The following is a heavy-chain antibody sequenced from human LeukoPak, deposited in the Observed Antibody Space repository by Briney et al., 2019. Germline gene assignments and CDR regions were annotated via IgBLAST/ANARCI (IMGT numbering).Heavy chain of an antibody. D-gene: IGHD6-13*01. Sequence: SEALSLTCTVSGGSISSYCWSWIRQPAGKGLEWIGRIYTSGSTNYNPSLKSRVTMSVDTSKNQFSLKLSSVTAADTAVYYCARVGGLESQQLTLDNWFDPWGQGTLVTVSS. CDR3: ARVGGLESQQLTLDNWFDP. V-gene: IGHV4-4*07. CDR2: IYTSGST. CDR1: GGSISSYC. J-gene: IGHJ5*02.